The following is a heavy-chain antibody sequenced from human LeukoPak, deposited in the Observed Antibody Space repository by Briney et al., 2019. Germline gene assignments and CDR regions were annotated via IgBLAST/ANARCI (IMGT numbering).Heavy chain of an antibody. J-gene: IGHJ5*02. Sequence: SVKVSCKASGGTFSSYAISWVRQAPGQGLEWMGRIIPILGIANYAQKFQGRVTITADKSTSTAYMERSSLRSEDTAVYYCASGADIVVVPAAGGWFDPWGQGTLVTVSS. CDR2: IIPILGIA. CDR3: ASGADIVVVPAAGGWFDP. CDR1: GGTFSSYA. V-gene: IGHV1-69*04. D-gene: IGHD2-2*01.